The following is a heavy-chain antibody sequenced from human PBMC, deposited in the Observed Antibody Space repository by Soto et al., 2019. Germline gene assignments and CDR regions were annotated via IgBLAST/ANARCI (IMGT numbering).Heavy chain of an antibody. CDR2: IIPIFGTA. Sequence: SVKVSCKASGGTFSSYAISWVRQAPGQGLEWMGGIIPIFGTANYAQKFQGRVTITADKSTSTVYMELSSLRSEDTAVYYCAREPGSSSSGLWGFDPWGQGTPVTVSS. D-gene: IGHD6-6*01. CDR3: AREPGSSSSGLWGFDP. V-gene: IGHV1-69*06. J-gene: IGHJ5*02. CDR1: GGTFSSYA.